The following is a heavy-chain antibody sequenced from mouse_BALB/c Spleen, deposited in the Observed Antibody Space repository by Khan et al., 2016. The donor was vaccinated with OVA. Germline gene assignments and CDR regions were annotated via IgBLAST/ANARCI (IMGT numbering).Heavy chain of an antibody. CDR2: IWGDGST. V-gene: IGHV2-6-7*01. Sequence: QVQLKESGPGLVAPSQSLSITCTVSGFSLTGFGINWVRQPPGKGLEWLGMIWGDGSTDYNSALKCRLSISKDNSKSQVFLKMNSLQTDDTARYYCARELRLGGFAYWGQGTLVTVSA. CDR1: GFSLTGFG. D-gene: IGHD1-2*01. CDR3: ARELRLGGFAY. J-gene: IGHJ3*01.